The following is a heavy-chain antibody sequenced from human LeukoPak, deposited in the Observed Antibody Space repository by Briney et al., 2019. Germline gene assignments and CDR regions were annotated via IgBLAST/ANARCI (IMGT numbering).Heavy chain of an antibody. D-gene: IGHD2-2*02. CDR3: ARVRYCSSTSCYRGRYWYFDL. V-gene: IGHV4-34*01. Sequence: PSETLSLTCAVYGGPFSGYYWSWLRQPPGKGLEWIGEMNRSGSTNYNPSLKSQVTISLDKAKNQFSLKLSSVTAADTAGYYCARVRYCSSTSCYRGRYWYFDLWGRGTLVTVSS. CDR1: GGPFSGYY. CDR2: MNRSGST. J-gene: IGHJ2*01.